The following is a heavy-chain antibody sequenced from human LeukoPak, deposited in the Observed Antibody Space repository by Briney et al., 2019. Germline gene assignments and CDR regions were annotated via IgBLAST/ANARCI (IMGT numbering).Heavy chain of an antibody. V-gene: IGHV4-38-2*01. CDR2: IYHSGST. CDR1: GYSISSGYY. Sequence: PSETLSLTCAVSGYSISSGYYWGWIRQPPGKGLEWIGSIYHSGSTYYNPSLKSRVTISVDTSKNQFSLKLSSVTAADTAAYYCARHGGKKYNWFDPWGQGTLVTVSS. J-gene: IGHJ5*02. CDR3: ARHGGKKYNWFDP. D-gene: IGHD1-26*01.